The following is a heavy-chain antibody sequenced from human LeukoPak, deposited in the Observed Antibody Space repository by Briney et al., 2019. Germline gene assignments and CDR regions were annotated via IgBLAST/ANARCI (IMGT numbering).Heavy chain of an antibody. V-gene: IGHV3-43*02. CDR2: IIGDGVTT. J-gene: IGHJ4*02. CDR3: ARGVNTISFTFDY. D-gene: IGHD3-22*01. CDR1: GFIFRDYS. Sequence: PGGSLTLAWAAAGFIFRDYSMHWVRQVPGKGLEWISLIIGDGVTTYYADSVKGRFTISRGNHEDSLYLQMNTLRTEDPVFYYCARGVNTISFTFDYWARGSLVTVSS.